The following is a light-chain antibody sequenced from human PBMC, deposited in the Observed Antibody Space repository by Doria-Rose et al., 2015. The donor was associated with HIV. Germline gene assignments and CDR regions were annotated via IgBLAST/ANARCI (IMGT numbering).Light chain of an antibody. V-gene: IGKV3-11*01. Sequence: EIVLTQSPATLSLSPGERATLSCRASQSVSSNLAWYHQKPGQAPRLLIYDASNRATGIPARFSGSGSGTDFTLTISSLEPEDFAVYFCQQRSNWPPIFTFGPGTKVDI. CDR3: QQRSNWPPIFT. CDR1: QSVSSN. J-gene: IGKJ3*01. CDR2: DAS.